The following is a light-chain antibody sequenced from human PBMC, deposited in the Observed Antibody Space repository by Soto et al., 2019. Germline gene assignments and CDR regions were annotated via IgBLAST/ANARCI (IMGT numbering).Light chain of an antibody. V-gene: IGKV4-1*01. Sequence: DIVMTQSPDSLAVSLGERATINCKSSQRVLYSSKNKNSVAWYQQRPGQPPKLLIYWTSIRESGVPDRFSGSGSGTDFTLTISSLQAEDVAVYFCQQYYSPPLTFGGGTKVEIK. CDR2: WTS. CDR1: QRVLYSSKNKNS. CDR3: QQYYSPPLT. J-gene: IGKJ4*01.